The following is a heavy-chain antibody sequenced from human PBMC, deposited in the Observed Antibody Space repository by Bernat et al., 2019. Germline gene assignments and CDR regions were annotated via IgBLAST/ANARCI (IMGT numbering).Heavy chain of an antibody. Sequence: QVQLVESGGGLVKPGGSLRLSCAASGFTFSDYYMSWIRQAPGKGLDWVSYISSSSSYTNYADSVKGRFTISRDNAKNTLYLQMNSLRAEDTAVYYCERGRATSAPYRDVWGKGTTVTVSS. CDR2: ISSSSSYT. J-gene: IGHJ6*03. CDR1: GFTFSDYY. CDR3: ERGRATSAPYRDV. V-gene: IGHV3-11*05.